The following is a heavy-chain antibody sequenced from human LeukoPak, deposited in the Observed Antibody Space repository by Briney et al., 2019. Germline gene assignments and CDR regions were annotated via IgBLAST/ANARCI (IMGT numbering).Heavy chain of an antibody. J-gene: IGHJ4*02. V-gene: IGHV3-NL1*01. CDR2: ISGSDSST. CDR3: AKDRAYGDSFLDY. CDR1: GFTFSSYG. D-gene: IGHD4-17*01. Sequence: GGSLRLSCAASGFTFSSYGMHWVRQAPGKGLEWVSAISGSDSSTYYADSVKGRFTISRDNSKNTLYLQMNSLGTEDTAVYYCAKDRAYGDSFLDYWGQGTLVTVSS.